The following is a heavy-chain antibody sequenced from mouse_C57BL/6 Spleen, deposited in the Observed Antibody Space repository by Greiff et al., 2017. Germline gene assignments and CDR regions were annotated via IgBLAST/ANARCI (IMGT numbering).Heavy chain of an antibody. CDR2: IDPSDGYT. CDR3: ARWGEYDWFAD. Sequence: QVQLKQPGAELVKPGASVKLSCTASGYTFTSYWMQWVKQRPGQGLEWIGEIDPSDGYTNYNQKFKGKATLTVDTSSSTAYMQRSSLTSEDSAVYYCARWGEYDWFADWGQGTLVTVSA. V-gene: IGHV1-50*01. CDR1: GYTFTSYW. D-gene: IGHD2-14*01. J-gene: IGHJ3*01.